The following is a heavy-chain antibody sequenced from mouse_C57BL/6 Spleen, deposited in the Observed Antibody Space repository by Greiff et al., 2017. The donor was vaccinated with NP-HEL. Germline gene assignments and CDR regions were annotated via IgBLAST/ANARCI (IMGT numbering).Heavy chain of an antibody. CDR2: IDPSDSYT. Sequence: VQLQQSGAELVMPGASVKLSCKASGYTFTSYWMHWVKQRPGQGLEWIGEIDPSDSYTNYNQKFKGKSTLTVDKSSSTAYMQLSSLTSEDSAVYYCARRDYVYYFDYWGQGTTLTVSS. J-gene: IGHJ2*01. V-gene: IGHV1-69*01. CDR3: ARRDYVYYFDY. CDR1: GYTFTSYW. D-gene: IGHD1-1*01.